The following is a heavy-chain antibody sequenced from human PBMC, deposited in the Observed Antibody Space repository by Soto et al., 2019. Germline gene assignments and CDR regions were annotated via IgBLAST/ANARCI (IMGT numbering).Heavy chain of an antibody. V-gene: IGHV3-30-3*01. Sequence: QPGGSLRLSCAASVFTFSSYAMHWVRQAPGKGLEWVAVISYDGSNKYYADSVKGRFTISRDNSKNTLYLQMNSLRAEDTAVYYCARGAFWSGYYTLAAFDIWGQGTMVTVSS. CDR1: VFTFSSYA. CDR3: ARGAFWSGYYTLAAFDI. CDR2: ISYDGSNK. D-gene: IGHD3-3*01. J-gene: IGHJ3*02.